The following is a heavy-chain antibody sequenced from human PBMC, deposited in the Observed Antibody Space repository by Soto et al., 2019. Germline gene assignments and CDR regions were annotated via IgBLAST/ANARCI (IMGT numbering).Heavy chain of an antibody. J-gene: IGHJ4*02. CDR1: GYTFTSYA. V-gene: IGHV1-18*01. CDR2: ISAYNGNT. Sequence: QVQLVQSGAEVKKPGASVKVSCKASGYTFTSYAISWVRQAPGQGLEWMGWISAYNGNTNYAQKLQGRVTMTTDTSTSTAYVEFSHLTSDYTAVYYCARDLPPVLYWGQGNLVIVSS. D-gene: IGHD1-1*01. CDR3: ARDLPPVLY.